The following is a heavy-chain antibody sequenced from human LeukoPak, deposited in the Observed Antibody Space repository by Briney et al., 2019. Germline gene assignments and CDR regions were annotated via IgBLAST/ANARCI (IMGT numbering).Heavy chain of an antibody. CDR2: VFYTGST. D-gene: IGHD3-10*01. CDR3: ARAPLGVHGPFDY. CDR1: LASISSGNYY. Sequence: SETLSLTCTVSLASISSGNYYWTWVRQPPGKGLEWIGYVFYTGSTNYNPSLKGRVSISIDTSRNQFSLKVNSVTAADTAVYYCARAPLGVHGPFDYWGQGAQVTVSS. V-gene: IGHV4-61*01. J-gene: IGHJ4*02.